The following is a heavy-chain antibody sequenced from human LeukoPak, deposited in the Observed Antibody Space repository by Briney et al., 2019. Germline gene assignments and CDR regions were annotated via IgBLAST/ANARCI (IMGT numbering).Heavy chain of an antibody. V-gene: IGHV3-66*01. CDR1: GFTVSNNY. Sequence: PGGSLRLSCAASGFTVSNNYMTWVRQAPGKGPEWVSLIYSGGSTYYADSVKGRFTISRDNSKNTVYLQMNSLRAEDTAVYYCAKVLGSSWYEPIDYWGQGTLVTVSS. CDR3: AKVLGSSWYEPIDY. D-gene: IGHD6-13*01. CDR2: IYSGGST. J-gene: IGHJ4*02.